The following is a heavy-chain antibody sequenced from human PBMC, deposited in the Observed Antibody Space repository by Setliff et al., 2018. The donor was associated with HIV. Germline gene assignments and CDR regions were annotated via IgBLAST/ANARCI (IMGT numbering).Heavy chain of an antibody. CDR2: IWYDGSNK. J-gene: IGHJ4*02. CDR1: GFTSSSYG. Sequence: LTLSCAASGFTSSSYGMHWVRQAPGKGLEWVAVIWYDGSNKYYADSVEGRFTISRDNSKNTLYLQMNSLRAEDTAVYYCAKDLVTTTGPDYWGQGTLVTVSS. CDR3: AKDLVTTTGPDY. D-gene: IGHD1-1*01. V-gene: IGHV3-33*06.